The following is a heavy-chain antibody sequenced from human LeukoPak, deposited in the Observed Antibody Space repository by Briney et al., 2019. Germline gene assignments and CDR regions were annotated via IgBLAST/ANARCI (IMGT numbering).Heavy chain of an antibody. CDR1: GVTFSDYYS. V-gene: IGHV3-21*01. CDR3: ARDGSDSTGYYYAL. CDR2: ISGSGRYI. D-gene: IGHD3-22*01. J-gene: IGHJ4*02. Sequence: GGSLRLSCSASGVTFSDYYSMNWVRQAPGKGLEWVSVISGSGRYIYYGDSVRGRFTISRDNAKNSVYLHMNSLRAEDTAVYYCARDGSDSTGYYYALWGQGTLVTVSS.